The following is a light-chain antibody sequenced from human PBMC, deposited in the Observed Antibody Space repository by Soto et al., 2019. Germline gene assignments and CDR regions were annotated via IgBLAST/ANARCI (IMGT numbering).Light chain of an antibody. CDR2: GAC. V-gene: IGKV3-15*01. J-gene: IGKJ1*01. CDR3: QQYNSWTSWT. CDR1: QSVSRN. Sequence: EIVITQSPATLSVSPGERATLPCSPSQSVSRNIAWYQQKPGQAPRLLIYGACTMATGIPARFSGSGSGTEFTLTISSVQSEDFAVYYCQQYNSWTSWTFGHGTKVEIQ.